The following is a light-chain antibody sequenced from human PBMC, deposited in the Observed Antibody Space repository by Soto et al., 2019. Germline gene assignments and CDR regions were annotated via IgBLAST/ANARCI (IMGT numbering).Light chain of an antibody. Sequence: EIVLTQSPATLSLSPGERATLSCRASQSVSSYLAWYQQKPGQAPRLLIYDASNRATGIPARFSGSGSGTDFTPPISSLEPEDFAVYYCQQRRAFGQGTKV. CDR1: QSVSSY. J-gene: IGKJ1*01. V-gene: IGKV3-11*01. CDR2: DAS. CDR3: QQRRA.